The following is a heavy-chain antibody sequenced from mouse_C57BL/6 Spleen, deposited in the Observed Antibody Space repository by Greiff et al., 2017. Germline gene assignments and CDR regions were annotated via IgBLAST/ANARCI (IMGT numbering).Heavy chain of an antibody. V-gene: IGHV3-6*01. D-gene: IGHD1-1*01. CDR2: ISYDGSN. J-gene: IGHJ1*03. Sequence: EVKLMESGPGLVKPSQSLSLTCSVTGYSITSGYYWNWIRQFPGNKLEWLGYISYDGSNNYNPSLKNRISITRDTSKNQFFLKLNSVTTEDAATYYCARERDVITTVVAHWYFDVWGTGTTVTVSS. CDR1: GYSITSGYY. CDR3: ARERDVITTVVAHWYFDV.